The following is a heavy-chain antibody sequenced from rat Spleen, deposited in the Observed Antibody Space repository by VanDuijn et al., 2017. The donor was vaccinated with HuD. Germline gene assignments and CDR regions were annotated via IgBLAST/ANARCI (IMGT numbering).Heavy chain of an antibody. J-gene: IGHJ3*01. CDR3: ARHYYYDGYWFAY. V-gene: IGHV5-29*01. Sequence: EVQLVESGGGLVPPGRSLKLSCAASGFTFSSYGMAWVRQAPTKGLEWVATISHDGGRTYYRDSVKGRFTISRDDAKRTLYLQTDSLRSEDTATYYCARHYYYDGYWFAYWGQGTLVTVSS. CDR2: ISHDGGRT. CDR1: GFTFSSYG. D-gene: IGHD1-12*03.